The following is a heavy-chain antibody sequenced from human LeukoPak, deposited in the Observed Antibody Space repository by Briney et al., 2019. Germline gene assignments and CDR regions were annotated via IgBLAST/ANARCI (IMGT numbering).Heavy chain of an antibody. Sequence: SETLSLTCTVSGDSISSYYWSWIRQPPGKGLEWIGYIYYSGSTDYNPSLKNRVTISVDTSKNQFSLRLTSVTAADTAVYYCARTSSYCESRAYYYYFDYWGQGTLVTVSS. J-gene: IGHJ4*02. D-gene: IGHD3-22*01. CDR1: GDSISSYY. CDR2: IYYSGST. V-gene: IGHV4-59*08. CDR3: ARTSSYCESRAYYYYFDY.